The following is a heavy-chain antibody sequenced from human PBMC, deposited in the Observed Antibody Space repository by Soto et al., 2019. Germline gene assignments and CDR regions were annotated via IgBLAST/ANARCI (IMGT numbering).Heavy chain of an antibody. J-gene: IGHJ6*02. D-gene: IGHD5-18*01. Sequence: SETLSLTCTVSGFSISSSSYYWGWIRQPPGKGLEWIGSIFYSGSTYYNPSLKSRVTISVDTSKNQFSLKLSSVTAADTAVYYCARVDVDTAMVYYYGMDVWGQGTTVTVSS. CDR1: GFSISSSSYY. CDR3: ARVDVDTAMVYYYGMDV. V-gene: IGHV4-39*01. CDR2: IFYSGST.